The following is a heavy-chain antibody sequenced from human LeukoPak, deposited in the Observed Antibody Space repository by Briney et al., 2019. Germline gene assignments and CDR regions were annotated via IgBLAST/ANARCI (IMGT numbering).Heavy chain of an antibody. Sequence: ASVKVSCKASGYTFTGYCMHWVRQAPGQGLEWMGRINPNSGGTNYAQKFQGRVTMTRDTSISTAYMELSRLRSDDTAVYYCASLWSGYYGMDVWGQGTTVTVSS. CDR3: ASLWSGYYGMDV. CDR2: INPNSGGT. J-gene: IGHJ6*02. D-gene: IGHD3-3*01. V-gene: IGHV1-2*06. CDR1: GYTFTGYC.